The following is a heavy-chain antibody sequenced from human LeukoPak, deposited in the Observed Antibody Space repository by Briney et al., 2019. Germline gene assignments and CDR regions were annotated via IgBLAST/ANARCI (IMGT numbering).Heavy chain of an antibody. J-gene: IGHJ4*02. V-gene: IGHV4-34*01. CDR3: ATSDIAAAGTLDY. CDR1: GGSISSNY. Sequence: PSETLSLTCTVSGGSISSNYWSWIRQPPGKGLEWIGEINHSGSTNYNPSLKSRVTISVDTSKNQFSLKLSSVTAADTAVYYCATSDIAAAGTLDYWGQGTLVTVSS. D-gene: IGHD6-13*01. CDR2: INHSGST.